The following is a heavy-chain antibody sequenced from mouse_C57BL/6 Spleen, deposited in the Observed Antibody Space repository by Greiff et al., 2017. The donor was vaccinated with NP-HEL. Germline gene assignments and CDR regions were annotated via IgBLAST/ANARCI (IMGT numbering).Heavy chain of an antibody. J-gene: IGHJ1*03. D-gene: IGHD2-4*01. CDR1: GYSFTGYY. V-gene: IGHV1-42*01. Sequence: EVKLQESGPELVKPGASVKISCKASGYSFTGYYMNWVKQSPEKSLEWIGEINPSTGGTTYNQKFKAKATLTVDKSSSTAYMQLKSLTSEDSAVYYCARYDYEYFDVWGTGTTVTVSS. CDR3: ARYDYEYFDV. CDR2: INPSTGGT.